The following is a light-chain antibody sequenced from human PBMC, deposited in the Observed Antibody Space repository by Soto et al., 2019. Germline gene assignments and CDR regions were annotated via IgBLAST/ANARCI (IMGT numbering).Light chain of an antibody. CDR3: PQSANWPLT. CDR2: GAS. J-gene: IGKJ4*01. Sequence: ETVVTQSPSTRSVNQEEGATRACIANRSVNSNLAWYQQKPGQAPRLFMYGASTRATGIPARFSGSGSGTEFTLTISSLQSEDSTVYFCPQSANWPLTFGGGGKV. CDR1: RSVNSN. V-gene: IGKV3-15*01.